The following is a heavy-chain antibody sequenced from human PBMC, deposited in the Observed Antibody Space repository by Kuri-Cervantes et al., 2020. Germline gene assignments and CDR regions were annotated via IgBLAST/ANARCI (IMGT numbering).Heavy chain of an antibody. CDR3: ARDNLNVWDYYDSSGYYYFPY. CDR2: IVVGSGNT. Sequence: SVNVSCKASGFTFTSSAVQWVRLARGQRLEWIGWIVVGSGNTNYAQKPQGRVTMTTDTSTSTAYMELRSLRSDDTAVYYCARDNLNVWDYYDSSGYYYFPYWGQGTLVTVSS. V-gene: IGHV1-58*01. CDR1: GFTFTSSA. D-gene: IGHD3-22*01. J-gene: IGHJ4*02.